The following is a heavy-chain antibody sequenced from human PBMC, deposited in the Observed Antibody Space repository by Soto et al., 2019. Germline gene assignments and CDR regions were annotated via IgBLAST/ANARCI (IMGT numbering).Heavy chain of an antibody. CDR3: ASGSYKTGYSGYDLIWGSYFEY. J-gene: IGHJ4*02. Sequence: PSETLSLTCTVPGGSISSGDYYWSWIRQPPGKGLEWIGYIYYSGSTYYNPSLKSRVTKSVDTSKNQFSLKLSSVTAADTAVYYCASGSYKTGYSGYDLIWGSYFEYWGQGTLVTVSS. V-gene: IGHV4-30-4*01. CDR2: IYYSGST. D-gene: IGHD5-12*01. CDR1: GGSISSGDYY.